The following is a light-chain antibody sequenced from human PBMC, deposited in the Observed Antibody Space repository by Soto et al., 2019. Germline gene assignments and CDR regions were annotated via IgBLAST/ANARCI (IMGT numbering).Light chain of an antibody. J-gene: IGLJ1*01. V-gene: IGLV1-40*01. CDR2: GNN. Sequence: QSVLTQPPSVSGAPGQRVTISCTGGSSNFGADYDVHWYQQFPGTAPRLLIYGNNNRPSGVPERFSGSRSGASASLDITGLQAEDEADYYCQSYDSGLSGSVFGTGTKLTVL. CDR3: QSYDSGLSGSV. CDR1: SSNFGADYD.